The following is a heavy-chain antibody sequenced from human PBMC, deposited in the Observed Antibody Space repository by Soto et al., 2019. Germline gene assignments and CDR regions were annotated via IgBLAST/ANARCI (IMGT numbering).Heavy chain of an antibody. Sequence: LRLSCAASGFTFSSYAMHWVRQAPGKGLEWVAVISYDGSNKYYADSVKGRFTISRDNSKNTLYLQMNSLRAEDTAVYYCARDSYDSSCYFNYWGQGTLVTVSS. V-gene: IGHV3-30-3*01. CDR3: ARDSYDSSCYFNY. CDR2: ISYDGSNK. J-gene: IGHJ4*02. D-gene: IGHD3-22*01. CDR1: GFTFSSYA.